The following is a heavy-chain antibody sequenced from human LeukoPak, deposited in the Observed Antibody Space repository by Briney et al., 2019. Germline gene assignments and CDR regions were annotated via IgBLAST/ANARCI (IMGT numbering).Heavy chain of an antibody. Sequence: NPSETLSLTCTVSGGSISSYFWNWIRQPPGKGLEWIGYVYYSGSTNYNPSLKTRVTISVDASKNQFSLKLSSVTAADTAVYYCAREGTIFGVVASAFDIWGQGTMVTVSS. J-gene: IGHJ3*02. CDR2: VYYSGST. CDR1: GGSISSYF. D-gene: IGHD3-3*01. CDR3: AREGTIFGVVASAFDI. V-gene: IGHV4-59*01.